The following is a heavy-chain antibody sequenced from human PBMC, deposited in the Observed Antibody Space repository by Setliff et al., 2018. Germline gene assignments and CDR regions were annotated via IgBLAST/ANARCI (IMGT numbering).Heavy chain of an antibody. J-gene: IGHJ1*01. CDR3: ARGKDYSDGSGYPIFQH. Sequence: GGSLRLSCAASGFNFNIFAINWVRQAPGKGLEWLAVTSYDGKNNYYGDSVKGRFTISRDNSQNTVYLQMNALSGDDTALYFCARGKDYSDGSGYPIFQHWGQGTPVTVSS. D-gene: IGHD3-22*01. CDR1: GFNFNIFA. CDR2: TSYDGKNN. V-gene: IGHV3-30*03.